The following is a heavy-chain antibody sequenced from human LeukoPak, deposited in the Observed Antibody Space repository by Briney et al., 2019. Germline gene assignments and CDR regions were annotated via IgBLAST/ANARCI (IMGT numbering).Heavy chain of an antibody. J-gene: IGHJ5*02. D-gene: IGHD3-10*01. V-gene: IGHV4-59*01. CDR1: GGSISSYY. CDR2: IHYSGST. CDR3: ARGRIGWFDP. Sequence: PSETLSLTCTVSGGSISSYYWSWVRQPPGKGLEWIGYIHYSGSTNYNPSLKSRVTISVDTSKNRFSLKLSSVTAADTAVYYCARGRIGWFDPWGQGTLVTVSS.